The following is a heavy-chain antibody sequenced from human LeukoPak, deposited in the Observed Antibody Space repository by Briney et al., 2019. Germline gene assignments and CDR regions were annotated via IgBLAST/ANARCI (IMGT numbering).Heavy chain of an antibody. CDR1: GFTFSSYG. D-gene: IGHD3-10*01. J-gene: IGHJ5*02. CDR3: AREGLLRGVIGNYFDP. CDR2: ISFDGIDK. V-gene: IGHV3-33*05. Sequence: GGSLRLSCAASGFTFSSYGMHWVRQAPGKGLEWVAVISFDGIDKYYADSVKGRFTISRDNSKNTLHLQMNSLRVEDTAVYYCAREGLLRGVIGNYFDPWGQGTLVTVSS.